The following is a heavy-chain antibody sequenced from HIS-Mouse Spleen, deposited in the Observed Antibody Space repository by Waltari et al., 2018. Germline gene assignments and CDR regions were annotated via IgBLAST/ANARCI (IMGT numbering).Heavy chain of an antibody. V-gene: IGHV1-8*01. CDR3: ARVYYDFWSGYYY. Sequence: QVQLVQSGAEVKKPGASVKVSCKASGYTFTSYDINWVRRATGQGLEWMGWMNPKTGKPANAQKFQGRVTMTRNTSISTAYMELSSLRSEDTAVYYCARVYYDFWSGYYYWGQGTLVTVSS. D-gene: IGHD3-3*01. CDR2: MNPKTGKP. J-gene: IGHJ4*02. CDR1: GYTFTSYD.